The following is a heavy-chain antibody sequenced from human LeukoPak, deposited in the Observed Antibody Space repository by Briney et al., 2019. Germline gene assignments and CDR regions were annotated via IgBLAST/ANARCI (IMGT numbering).Heavy chain of an antibody. V-gene: IGHV5-51*01. CDR3: ARTKDIVGPTTAFDI. CDR1: GYTFTSYW. CDR2: IYPGDSDT. Sequence: PGESLKISCKGSGYTFTSYWIGWVRQLPGKGLEWMGIIYPGDSDTRYSPSFQGQVTISADKSISTAYLQWSSLKASDTAMYYCARTKDIVGPTTAFDIWGQGTIVTVSS. D-gene: IGHD1-26*01. J-gene: IGHJ3*02.